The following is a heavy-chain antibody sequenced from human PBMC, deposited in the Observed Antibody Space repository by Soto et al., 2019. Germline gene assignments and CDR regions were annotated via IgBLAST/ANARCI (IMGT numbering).Heavy chain of an antibody. Sequence: TLSLTCTVSGGSISSSSYYCGWIRQPPGKGLEWIGSIYYSGSTYYNPSLKSRVTISVDTSKNQFSLKLSSVTAADTAVYYCARRQSSSWYGLWGQGTLVTVSS. CDR2: IYYSGST. D-gene: IGHD6-13*01. CDR1: GGSISSSSYY. J-gene: IGHJ4*02. CDR3: ARRQSSSWYGL. V-gene: IGHV4-39*01.